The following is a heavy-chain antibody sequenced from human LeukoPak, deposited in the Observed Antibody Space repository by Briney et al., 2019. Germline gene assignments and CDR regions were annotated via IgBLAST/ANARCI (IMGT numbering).Heavy chain of an antibody. CDR3: AKLPSPIVVVINRY. J-gene: IGHJ4*02. V-gene: IGHV3-23*01. CDR1: GFTFSSYA. CDR2: ISGSGGST. Sequence: GGSLRLSCAASGFTFSSYAISWVRQAPGKGLEWVSAISGSGGSTYYAYSVKGRFTISRDNSKNTLYLQMNSLRAEDTAVYYCAKLPSPIVVVINRYWGQGTLVTVSS. D-gene: IGHD3-22*01.